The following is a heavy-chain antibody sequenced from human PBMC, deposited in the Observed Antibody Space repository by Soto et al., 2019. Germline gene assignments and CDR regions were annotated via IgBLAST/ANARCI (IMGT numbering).Heavy chain of an antibody. CDR1: GYTFTSYA. CDR3: XXXXXXXXXSSRPDY. V-gene: IGHV1-3*01. Sequence: QVQLVQSGAEVKKPGASVKVSCKASGYTFTSYAMHWVRQAPGQRLEWMGWINAGNGNTKYSQKFQGRVTITRDTXXXTXXXXXXXXXXXXXXXXXXXXXXXXXXXSSRPDYWGQGTLVTVSS. D-gene: IGHD6-6*01. CDR2: INAGNGNT. J-gene: IGHJ4*02.